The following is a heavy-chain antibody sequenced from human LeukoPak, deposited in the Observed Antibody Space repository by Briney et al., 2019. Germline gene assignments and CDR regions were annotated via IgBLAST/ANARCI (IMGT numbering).Heavy chain of an antibody. V-gene: IGHV4-30-2*01. D-gene: IGHD3-16*01. CDR1: GGSISSGGYS. Sequence: SETLSLTCAVSGGSISSGGYSWSWIRQPPGKGLEWIGYIYHSGSTYYHPSLKSRVTISVDRSKNQFSLKLSSVTAADTAVYYCARGPLGGGFDYWGQGTLVTVSS. CDR3: ARGPLGGGFDY. CDR2: IYHSGST. J-gene: IGHJ4*02.